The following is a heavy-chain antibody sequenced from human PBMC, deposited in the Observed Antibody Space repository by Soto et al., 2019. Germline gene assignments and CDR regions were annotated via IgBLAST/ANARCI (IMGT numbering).Heavy chain of an antibody. CDR2: IYYSGST. Sequence: QVQLQESGPGLVKPSQTLSLTCTVSGRSISSVNYYWSWIRQPPGKGLEWIGYIYYSGSTYYNPSLRSRVTTSVDTSKNKFSLKLSSVTAADTAVYYCARYGSGECNRGSCYSPFDYWGQGTLVTVSS. J-gene: IGHJ4*02. CDR1: GRSISSVNYY. CDR3: ARYGSGECNRGSCYSPFDY. D-gene: IGHD2-15*01. V-gene: IGHV4-30-4*01.